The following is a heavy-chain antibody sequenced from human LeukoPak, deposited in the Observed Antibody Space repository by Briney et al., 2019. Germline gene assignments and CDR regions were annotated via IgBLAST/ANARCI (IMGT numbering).Heavy chain of an antibody. J-gene: IGHJ5*02. D-gene: IGHD2-15*01. V-gene: IGHV1-2*02. CDR3: ARDMRTPGIADWFDP. CDR2: MNPDSGGT. Sequence: GASVKVSCKASGYTFIGHYIHWVRQAPGQGLEWMGWMNPDSGGTNYAQKFQDRVTMNRDTSITTVYMELNSLKSDDSAMYYCARDMRTPGIADWFDPWGQGTLVTVSS. CDR1: GYTFIGHY.